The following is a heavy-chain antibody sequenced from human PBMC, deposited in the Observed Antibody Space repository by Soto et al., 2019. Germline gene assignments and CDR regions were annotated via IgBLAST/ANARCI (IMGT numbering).Heavy chain of an antibody. V-gene: IGHV4-59*01. J-gene: IGHJ5*02. CDR1: GGSISSYY. D-gene: IGHD6-19*01. CDR3: ARDHGSGWNWFDP. Sequence: SETLSLTCTVSGGSISSYYWSWIRQPPGKGLEWIGYIYYSGSTNYNPSLKSRVTISVDTSKNQFSLKLSSVTAADTAVYYCARDHGSGWNWFDPWGQGTLVTVS. CDR2: IYYSGST.